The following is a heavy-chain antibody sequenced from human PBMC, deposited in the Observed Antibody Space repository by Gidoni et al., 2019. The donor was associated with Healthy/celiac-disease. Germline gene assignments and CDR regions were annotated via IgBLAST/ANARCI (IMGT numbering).Heavy chain of an antibody. CDR3: ARDRVVVAEDGMDV. V-gene: IGHV3-21*01. D-gene: IGHD2-21*01. CDR2: ISSSSSYI. CDR1: GFPFSSYS. J-gene: IGHJ6*02. Sequence: EVQLVESGGGLVQPGGSLRLSCASSGFPFSSYSMNWVRQAPGKGLEWVSSISSSSSYIYYADSVKGRFTISRDNAKNSLYLQMNSLRAEDTAVYYCARDRVVVAEDGMDVWGQGTTVTVSS.